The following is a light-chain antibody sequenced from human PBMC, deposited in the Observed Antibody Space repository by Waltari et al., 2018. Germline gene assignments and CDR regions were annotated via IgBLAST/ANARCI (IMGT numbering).Light chain of an antibody. CDR3: CSYAGYYTV. V-gene: IGLV2-11*01. J-gene: IGLJ3*02. CDR1: SSDVGGYNF. Sequence: QSALTQPRSVSGSPGQSVTISCTGTSSDVGGYNFVSWYQQYPGQAPKLVIYDVNKRPSGVPDRFSGSKSGNTASLIISGLQTEDEADYYCCSYAGYYTVFGGGTKVAVL. CDR2: DVN.